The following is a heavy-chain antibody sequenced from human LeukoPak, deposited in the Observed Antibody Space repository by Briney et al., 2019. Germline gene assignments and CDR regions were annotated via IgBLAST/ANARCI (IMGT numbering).Heavy chain of an antibody. Sequence: QSGGSLRLSCAASGFTFSKYWMLWVRQAAGKGLESVSRINTDGTVTTYADSVKGRFTVSRDNADNTMFLQMNSVRDEDTAVYYCATKQWLAPPPDSWGQGTPVTVSS. D-gene: IGHD6-19*01. CDR2: INTDGTVT. CDR3: ATKQWLAPPPDS. V-gene: IGHV3-74*01. CDR1: GFTFSKYW. J-gene: IGHJ4*02.